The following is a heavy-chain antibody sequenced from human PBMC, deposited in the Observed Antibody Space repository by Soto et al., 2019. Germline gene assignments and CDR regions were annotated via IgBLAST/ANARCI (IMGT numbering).Heavy chain of an antibody. D-gene: IGHD3-3*01. V-gene: IGHV4-4*07. J-gene: IGHJ5*02. Sequence: SETLSLTCTVSVGSMTSYYWTWIRQPAGKGLEWIGRVYSSGGTHYNPSLKSRVTISLDTSKNQFSLRLLSVTDADTAVYFCARGQRFSDWFDPWGQGTLVTVSS. CDR3: ARGQRFSDWFDP. CDR1: VGSMTSYY. CDR2: VYSSGGT.